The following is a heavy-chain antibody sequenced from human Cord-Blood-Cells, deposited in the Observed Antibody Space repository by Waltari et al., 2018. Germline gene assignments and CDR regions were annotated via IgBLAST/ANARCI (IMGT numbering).Heavy chain of an antibody. CDR2: IKQDGSEK. CDR3: ARGISSSSFDY. J-gene: IGHJ4*02. V-gene: IGHV3-7*01. D-gene: IGHD6-13*01. CDR1: GFTFSSYW. Sequence: EVQLVESGGGLVQPGGSLRLSCAASGFTFSSYWMSWVRQAPGKGLGWVANIKQDGSEKYYVDSVKGRFTISRDNAKNSLYLQMNSLRAEDTAVYYCARGISSSSFDYWGQGTLVTVSS.